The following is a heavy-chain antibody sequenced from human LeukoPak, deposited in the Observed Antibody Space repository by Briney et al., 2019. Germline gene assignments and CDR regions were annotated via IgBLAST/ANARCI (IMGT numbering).Heavy chain of an antibody. CDR2: IWYDGSSE. J-gene: IGHJ3*02. CDR3: AKLPWGSYRHDALDI. V-gene: IGHV3-33*06. D-gene: IGHD3-16*02. CDR1: GFTFSHCG. Sequence: GGSLRLSCAASGFTFSHCGMHWVRQAPGKGLEWVALIWYDGSSEYYADSVKGRFTISRDNSKNTLYMQMNSLRAEDTAVYYCAKLPWGSYRHDALDIWGQGIMVTVSS.